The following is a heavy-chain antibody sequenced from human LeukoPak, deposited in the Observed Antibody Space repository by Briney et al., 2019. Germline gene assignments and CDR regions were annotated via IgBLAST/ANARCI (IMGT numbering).Heavy chain of an antibody. CDR3: ARDNGITIFGVVRHGWFDP. D-gene: IGHD3-3*01. Sequence: ASVKVSCKASGYTFTSYYMHWVRQAPGQGLEWMGIINPSGGSTSYAQKFQGRVTMTRDMSTSTVYMELSSLRSEDTAVYYCARDNGITIFGVVRHGWFDPWGQGTLVTVSS. CDR1: GYTFTSYY. V-gene: IGHV1-46*01. CDR2: INPSGGST. J-gene: IGHJ5*02.